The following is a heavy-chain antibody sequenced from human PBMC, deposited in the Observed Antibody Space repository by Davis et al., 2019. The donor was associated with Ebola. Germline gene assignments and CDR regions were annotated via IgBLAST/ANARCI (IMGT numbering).Heavy chain of an antibody. V-gene: IGHV3-30*02. CDR2: IRYDGSNK. Sequence: GGSLRLSCAASGFTFSSYGMHWVRQAPGKGLEWVAFIRYDGSNKYYADSVKGRFTISRDNSKNTLYLQMNSLRAEDTAVYYCAKSLVVYSSSSCIGYWGQGTLVTVSS. CDR3: AKSLVVYSSSSCIGY. D-gene: IGHD6-6*01. J-gene: IGHJ4*02. CDR1: GFTFSSYG.